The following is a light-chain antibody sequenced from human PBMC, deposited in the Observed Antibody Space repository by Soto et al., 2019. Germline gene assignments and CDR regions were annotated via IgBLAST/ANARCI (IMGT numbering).Light chain of an antibody. Sequence: QSALTQPASVSGSPGQSITISCTGTSSDVGGYNYVSWYQQYPGKAPKLMIYEGSKRPSGVSNRFSGSKSGNTASLTISGLQAEDEADYYCCSYAGSSTLVFGGGTKVTVL. CDR2: EGS. CDR3: CSYAGSSTLV. V-gene: IGLV2-23*01. J-gene: IGLJ2*01. CDR1: SSDVGGYNY.